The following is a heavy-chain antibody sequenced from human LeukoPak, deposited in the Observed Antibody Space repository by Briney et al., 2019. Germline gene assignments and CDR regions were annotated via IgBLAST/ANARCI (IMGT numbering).Heavy chain of an antibody. CDR2: IYSSGST. J-gene: IGHJ4*02. CDR3: ARTTNDGSGYYVY. V-gene: IGHV4-59*01. Sequence: ETLSLTCTVSGGSIISYHWGWIRQPPGKGLEWIGFIYSSGSTKYDPSLTSGVTISLDTSKKQISLKLSSVTAADTAVYYCARTTNDGSGYYVYWGQGTLVTVSS. CDR1: GGSIISYH. D-gene: IGHD3-22*01.